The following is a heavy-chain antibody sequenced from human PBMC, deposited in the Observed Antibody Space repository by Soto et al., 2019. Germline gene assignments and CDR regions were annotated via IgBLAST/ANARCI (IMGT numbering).Heavy chain of an antibody. CDR1: GFTVSSNS. CDR2: LHSDVST. Sequence: EMQLVQSGGGLIQPGGSLRLSCAVSGFTVSSNSITWVRQAPGQGLEWVSVLHSDVSTYYVDSVKVRFVISRDNSKNTVYLQMNSLRAEHTAIYYCARELGGSWYNWFAPWGQGTLVTVSS. D-gene: IGHD2-15*01. V-gene: IGHV3-53*01. J-gene: IGHJ5*02. CDR3: ARELGGSWYNWFAP.